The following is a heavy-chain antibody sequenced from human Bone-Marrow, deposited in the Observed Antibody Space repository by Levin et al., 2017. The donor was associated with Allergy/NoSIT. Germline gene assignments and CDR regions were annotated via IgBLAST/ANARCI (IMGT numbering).Heavy chain of an antibody. CDR1: GFTFSNAW. CDR3: AAHRSNPTVTVFEY. V-gene: IGHV3-15*01. D-gene: IGHD4-11*01. CDR2: IKSKADGGTA. Sequence: PGGSLRLSCAASGFTFSNAWMSWVRQAPGKGLEWLGRIKSKADGGTAEHAAPVKGRFTISRDDSKNTLYLQMNSLKTEDTAVYYCAAHRSNPTVTVFEYWGQGTLVTVTS. J-gene: IGHJ4*02.